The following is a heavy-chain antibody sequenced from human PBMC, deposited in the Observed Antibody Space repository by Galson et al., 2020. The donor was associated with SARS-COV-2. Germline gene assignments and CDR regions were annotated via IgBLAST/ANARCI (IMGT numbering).Heavy chain of an antibody. D-gene: IGHD1-26*01. Sequence: GGSRLSCAASGFTFSSYGMHWVRQAPGKGLEWVAVIWYDGSNKYYADSVKGRFTISRDNSKNTLYLQMNSLRAEDTAVYYCARGYEWELATWGQGTLVTVSS. J-gene: IGHJ5*02. CDR2: IWYDGSNK. CDR3: ARGYEWELAT. CDR1: GFTFSSYG. V-gene: IGHV3-33*01.